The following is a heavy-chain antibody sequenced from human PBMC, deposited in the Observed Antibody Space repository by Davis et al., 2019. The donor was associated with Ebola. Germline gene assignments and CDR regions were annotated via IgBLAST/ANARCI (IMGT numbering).Heavy chain of an antibody. D-gene: IGHD3-16*01. CDR1: GYSFSNFW. V-gene: IGHV5-51*01. CDR3: ARRAAVAYDHVWSISRHDACDI. Sequence: GESLKISCKGPGYSFSNFWIGWVRQMPGKGLEWMGIIYPGDSDTRYSPSFQGQVTISADKSIATAYLQWSSLKASDTAMYYCARRAAVAYDHVWSISRHDACDIWGQGTMVTVSS. J-gene: IGHJ3*02. CDR2: IYPGDSDT.